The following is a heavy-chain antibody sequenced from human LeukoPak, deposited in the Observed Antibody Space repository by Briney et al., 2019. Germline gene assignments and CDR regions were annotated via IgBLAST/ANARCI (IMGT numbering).Heavy chain of an antibody. CDR2: ISAYNGNT. D-gene: IGHD6-13*01. J-gene: IGHJ6*03. CDR1: GYTFTSYG. V-gene: IGHV1-18*01. CDR3: ARQAGYSSSWPHYYYYMDV. Sequence: GASVKVSCKASGYTFTSYGISWVRQAPGQGLEWMGWISAYNGNTNYAQKLQGRVTMTTDTSTSTAYMELRSMRSDDTAVYYCARQAGYSSSWPHYYYYMDVWGKGTTVTISS.